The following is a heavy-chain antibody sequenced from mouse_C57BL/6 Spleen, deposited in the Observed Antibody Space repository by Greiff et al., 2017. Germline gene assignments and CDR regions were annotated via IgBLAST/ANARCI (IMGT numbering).Heavy chain of an antibody. Sequence: VKLQESGPGLVAPSQSLSITCTVSGFSLTSYAISWVRQPPGNGLEWLGVIWTGGGTNYTSALKSRLSISKDNSKSQVFLKMNSLPTDDTARYYCARPTGTGAMDYWGQGTSVTVSS. CDR3: ARPTGTGAMDY. J-gene: IGHJ4*01. D-gene: IGHD4-1*02. CDR1: GFSLTSYA. CDR2: IWTGGGT. V-gene: IGHV2-9-1*01.